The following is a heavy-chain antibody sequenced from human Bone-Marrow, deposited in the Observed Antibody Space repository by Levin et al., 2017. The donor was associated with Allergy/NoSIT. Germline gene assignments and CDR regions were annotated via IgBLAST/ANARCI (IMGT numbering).Heavy chain of an antibody. V-gene: IGHV1-3*01. CDR3: ARGPHPVLRFLEWQVAFDI. D-gene: IGHD3-3*01. CDR1: GYTFTSYA. J-gene: IGHJ3*02. Sequence: GESLKISCKASGYTFTSYAMHWVRQAPGQRLEWMGWINAGNGNTKYSQKFQGRVTITRDTSASTAYMELSSLRSEDTAVYYCARGPHPVLRFLEWQVAFDIWGQGTMVTVSS. CDR2: INAGNGNT.